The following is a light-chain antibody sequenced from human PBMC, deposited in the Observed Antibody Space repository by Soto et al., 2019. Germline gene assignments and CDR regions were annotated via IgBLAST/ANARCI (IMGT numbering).Light chain of an antibody. Sequence: EIVLTQSPGTLSLSPGESATLSCRASHTISSDYLAWYQQKPGQPPRLLIFGASSRATGIPDRFSGRGSGTDFTLTITRLEPEDFAVFYCQQYGSSPWTFGQGTTVEIK. CDR2: GAS. CDR3: QQYGSSPWT. V-gene: IGKV3-20*01. CDR1: HTISSDY. J-gene: IGKJ1*01.